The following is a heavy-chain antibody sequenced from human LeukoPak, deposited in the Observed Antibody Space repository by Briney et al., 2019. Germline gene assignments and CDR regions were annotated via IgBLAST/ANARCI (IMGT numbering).Heavy chain of an antibody. V-gene: IGHV4-39*01. CDR1: GFTFSSYSMN. J-gene: IGHJ4*02. CDR2: IYKTGST. Sequence: GSLRLSCAASGFTFSSYSMNWVRQPPGKGLEWIGSIYKTGSTNYSPSLKSRVTISVDTSENQFSLKLSSVTAADTAVYYCARHQTNNYGPGTPCDYWGQGTLVSVSS. CDR3: ARHQTNNYGPGTPCDY. D-gene: IGHD3-10*01.